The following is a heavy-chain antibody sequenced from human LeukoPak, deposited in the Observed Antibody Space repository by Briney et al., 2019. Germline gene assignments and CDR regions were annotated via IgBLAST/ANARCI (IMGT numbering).Heavy chain of an antibody. D-gene: IGHD3-22*01. V-gene: IGHV4-39*07. CDR3: ARERVDYDSIIDY. CDR1: GGSISSSSYY. CDR2: IYYSGST. J-gene: IGHJ4*02. Sequence: SETLSLTCTVSGGSISSSSYYWGWIRQPPGKGLEWIGSIYYSGSTYYNPSLKSRVTISVDTSKNQFSLKLSSVTAADTAVYYCARERVDYDSIIDYWGQGTLVTVSS.